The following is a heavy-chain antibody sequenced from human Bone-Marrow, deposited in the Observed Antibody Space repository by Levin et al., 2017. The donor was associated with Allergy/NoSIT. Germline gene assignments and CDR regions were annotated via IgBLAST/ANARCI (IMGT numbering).Heavy chain of an antibody. CDR1: GFTFSGYW. J-gene: IGHJ4*02. V-gene: IGHV3-7*02. CDR3: ARNGAWSFEF. D-gene: IGHD2-8*01. CDR2: INRDGGDG. Sequence: GESLKISCASSGFTFSGYWMARVRQAPGKGLEWVANINRDGGDGYYVDSVKGRFTISRDNARNSLDLQMNSLRVEDTAVYYCARNGAWSFEFWGQATLVTVSS.